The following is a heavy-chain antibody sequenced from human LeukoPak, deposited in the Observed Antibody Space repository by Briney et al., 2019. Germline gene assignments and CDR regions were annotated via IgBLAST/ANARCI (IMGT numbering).Heavy chain of an antibody. Sequence: SGGSLRLSCAASGFTFSNYSMTWVRQPPGKGPEWVSSITGIGDSTFYGDSVNGRFTISRDNAKNTLYLQMNSLTVEDTALYYCARYSATWDEDYWGQGTLVTVSS. CDR1: GFTFSNYS. CDR2: ITGIGDST. CDR3: ARYSATWDEDY. J-gene: IGHJ4*02. V-gene: IGHV3-23*01. D-gene: IGHD5-12*01.